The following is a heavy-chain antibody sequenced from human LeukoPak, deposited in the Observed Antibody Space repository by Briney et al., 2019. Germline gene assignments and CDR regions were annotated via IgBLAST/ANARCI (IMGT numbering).Heavy chain of an antibody. V-gene: IGHV4-4*07. J-gene: IGHJ4*02. CDR1: SGSISGYY. CDR2: IYPSGSN. CDR3: AREVPDASGRLLDY. Sequence: PSETLSLTCTVSSGSISGYYWTWVRQPAGKGLEWIGRIYPSGSNNYNPSLKSRVSMSVDTSKNQFSLNLTSVTAADTAVYYCAREVPDASGRLLDYWGRGTLVTVSS. D-gene: IGHD3-10*01.